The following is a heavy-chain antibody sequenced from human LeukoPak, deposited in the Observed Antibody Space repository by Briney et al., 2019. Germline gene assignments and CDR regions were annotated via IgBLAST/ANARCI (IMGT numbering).Heavy chain of an antibody. V-gene: IGHV3-30*18. CDR2: ISYDGDNK. D-gene: IGHD3-10*01. Sequence: PGGSLRLSCAASGFTFSTYGMHWVRQAPGKGLEWVAVISYDGDNKYFADSVKSRFTISRDNSKNTLYLQMNSLRAEDTAVYYCAKDRLLLARGVIDAFDIWGQGTMVTVSS. CDR3: AKDRLLLARGVIDAFDI. CDR1: GFTFSTYG. J-gene: IGHJ3*02.